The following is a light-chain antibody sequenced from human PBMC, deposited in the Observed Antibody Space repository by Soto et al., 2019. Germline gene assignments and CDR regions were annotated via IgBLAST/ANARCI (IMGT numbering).Light chain of an antibody. CDR3: LLYYGGAWV. CDR1: TGAVTSDYY. J-gene: IGLJ3*02. Sequence: QTVVTEEPSLTVSPGGTVTLTCASSTGAVTSDYYPNWFQQKPGQAPRAVIYSTSSKYSWTPARFSGSLLGGKAALTLSGVQPEDEAEYYCLLYYGGAWVFGGGTKLTVL. CDR2: STS. V-gene: IGLV7-43*01.